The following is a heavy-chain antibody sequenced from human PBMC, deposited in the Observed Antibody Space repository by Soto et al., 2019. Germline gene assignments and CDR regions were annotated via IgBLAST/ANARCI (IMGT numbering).Heavy chain of an antibody. D-gene: IGHD3-16*01. J-gene: IGHJ4*02. CDR2: ISPIFGTP. CDR1: GGTFSSYT. Sequence: QVQLGQAGAEVKKPGSSVTVSGKASGGTFSSYTISWVRQAPGQGLEWMAGISPIFGTPIYAQKFQDRVTITADDSTMTDYMAMNRLTSDDTAVYDCARVVGGSSLSLDYWGQGTLVTISS. CDR3: ARVVGGSSLSLDY. V-gene: IGHV1-69*01.